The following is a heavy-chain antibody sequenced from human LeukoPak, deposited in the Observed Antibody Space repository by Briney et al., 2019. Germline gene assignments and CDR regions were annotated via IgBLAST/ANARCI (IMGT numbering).Heavy chain of an antibody. CDR1: GGSISSYY. Sequence: SETLSLTCTVSGGSISSYYWSWIRQPPGKGLEWIGYIYYSGSTNYNPSLKSRVTISVDTSKNQFSLKLSSVTAADTAVYYCARQFTPRGTRNGMDVWGQGTTVTVSS. V-gene: IGHV4-59*08. J-gene: IGHJ6*02. CDR2: IYYSGST. CDR3: ARQFTPRGTRNGMDV. D-gene: IGHD2-15*01.